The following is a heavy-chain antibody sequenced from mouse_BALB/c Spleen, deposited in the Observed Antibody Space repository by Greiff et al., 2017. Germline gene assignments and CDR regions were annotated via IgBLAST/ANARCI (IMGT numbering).Heavy chain of an antibody. V-gene: IGHV2-6-5*01. D-gene: IGHD4-1*01. Sequence: YNSALKSRLSISKDNSKSQVFLKMNSLQTDDTAMYYCAKLGLTGYAMDYWGQGTSVTVSS. CDR3: AKLGLTGYAMDY. J-gene: IGHJ4*01.